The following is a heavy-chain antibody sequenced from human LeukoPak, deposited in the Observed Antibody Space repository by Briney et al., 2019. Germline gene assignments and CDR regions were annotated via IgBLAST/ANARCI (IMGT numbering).Heavy chain of an antibody. Sequence: SETLSLTCTVSGDSISSSSYYWGWIRQPPGKGLEWIGSIYYSGSTYYNPSLKSRVTISVDTSKNQFSLKLSSVTAADTAVYYCARTGSGGSLDYWGQGTLVTVSS. V-gene: IGHV4-39*07. CDR1: GDSISSSSYY. D-gene: IGHD2-15*01. J-gene: IGHJ4*02. CDR2: IYYSGST. CDR3: ARTGSGGSLDY.